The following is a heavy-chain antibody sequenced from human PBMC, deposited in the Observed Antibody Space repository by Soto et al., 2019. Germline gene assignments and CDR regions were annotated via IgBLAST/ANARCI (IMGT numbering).Heavy chain of an antibody. CDR1: GFTFSSYA. V-gene: IGHV3-23*01. D-gene: IGHD6-13*01. Sequence: GGSLRLSCAASGFTFSSYAMSWVRQAPGEGLEWVSAISGSGGSTYYADSVKGRFTISRDNSKNTLYLQMNSLRAEDTAVYYCAKDTGPGDIIAAAGPTAFDIWGQGTMVTVSS. CDR3: AKDTGPGDIIAAAGPTAFDI. J-gene: IGHJ3*02. CDR2: ISGSGGST.